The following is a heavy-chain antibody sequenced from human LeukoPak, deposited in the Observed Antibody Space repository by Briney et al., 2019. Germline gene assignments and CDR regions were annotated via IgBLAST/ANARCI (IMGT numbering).Heavy chain of an antibody. CDR1: GVMFSNAW. CDR2: IKSKTDGGTT. Sequence: GGSLRLPWAASGVMFSNAWMSWVRQAPGKGLEWVGRIKSKTDGGTTDYAALVKGRFTISRDDSKNTLYLQMNSLKTEDTAVYYCTTDSTRCRGGSCYSSTVDYWGQGTLVTVSS. J-gene: IGHJ4*02. CDR3: TTDSTRCRGGSCYSSTVDY. D-gene: IGHD2-15*01. V-gene: IGHV3-15*01.